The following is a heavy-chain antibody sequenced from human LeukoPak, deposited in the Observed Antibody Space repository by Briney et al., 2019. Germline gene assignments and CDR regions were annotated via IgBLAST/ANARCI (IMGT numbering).Heavy chain of an antibody. J-gene: IGHJ4*02. CDR2: INPSGGST. D-gene: IGHD5-12*01. Sequence: ASVKVSCKASGYTFTSNYMHWVRHAPAQGLEWMGIINPSGGSTSYAQKFQGRVTMSMVMSTSTDYMERSSMRSEDTAVYYCARDEGGYNLDYWGQGTLVTVSS. V-gene: IGHV1-46*01. CDR3: ARDEGGYNLDY. CDR1: GYTFTSNY.